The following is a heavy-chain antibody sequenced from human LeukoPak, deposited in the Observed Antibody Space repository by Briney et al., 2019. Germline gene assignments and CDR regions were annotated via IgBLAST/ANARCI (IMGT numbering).Heavy chain of an antibody. CDR1: GFTFSSYA. V-gene: IGHV3-30*04. CDR2: ISYDGSNK. D-gene: IGHD3-16*02. Sequence: GGSLRLSCAASGFTFSSYAMHWVRQAPGKGLEWVAVISYDGSNKYYADSVKGRFTISRDNSKNTLYLQMNSLRAEDTAVYYCAKDQGYIALNAFDIWGQGTMVTVSS. CDR3: AKDQGYIALNAFDI. J-gene: IGHJ3*02.